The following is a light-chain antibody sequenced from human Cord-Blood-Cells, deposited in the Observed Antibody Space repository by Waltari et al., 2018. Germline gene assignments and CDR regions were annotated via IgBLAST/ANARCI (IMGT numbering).Light chain of an antibody. Sequence: QSALTQPASVPGSPGQSITISCTVTCSDVGRYNLVSWYQQHPGKAPKLMIYEGSKRPSGVSNRFSGSKSGNTASLTISGLQAEDEADYYCCSYAGSSTWVFGGGTKLTVL. V-gene: IGLV2-23*01. CDR3: CSYAGSSTWV. CDR2: EGS. J-gene: IGLJ3*02. CDR1: CSDVGRYNL.